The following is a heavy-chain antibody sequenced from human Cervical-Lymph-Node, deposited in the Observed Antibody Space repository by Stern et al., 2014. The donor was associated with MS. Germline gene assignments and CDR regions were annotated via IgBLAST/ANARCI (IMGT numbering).Heavy chain of an antibody. CDR3: ARARRGFDY. Sequence: VQLVQSGGGLVKPGGSLRLSCAVSGFTFSNYTMNRVRQAPGKGLEWVSSISSSSAYIYYANSVRGRFTISGDNAKNSLYLQMNSLRAEDTAVYYCARARRGFDYWGQGTLVIVSS. V-gene: IGHV3-21*06. CDR2: ISSSSAYI. CDR1: GFTFSNYT. J-gene: IGHJ4*02.